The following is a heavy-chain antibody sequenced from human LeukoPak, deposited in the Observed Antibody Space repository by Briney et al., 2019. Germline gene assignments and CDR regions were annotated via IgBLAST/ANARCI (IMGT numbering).Heavy chain of an antibody. CDR1: GYSFTSYW. CDR2: IDPSDSET. D-gene: IGHD5-18*01. CDR3: ARQTAMGRSGDY. Sequence: TGESLKISCKASGYSFTSYWIGWVRQMPGKGLEWMGIIDPSDSETRYTPSFQGQVTISADKSLTTADLQWNSLKASDTAMYYCARQTAMGRSGDYWGQGTLVTVSS. J-gene: IGHJ4*02. V-gene: IGHV5-51*01.